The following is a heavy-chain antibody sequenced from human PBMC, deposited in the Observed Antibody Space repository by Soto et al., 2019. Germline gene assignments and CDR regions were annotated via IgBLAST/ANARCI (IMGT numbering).Heavy chain of an antibody. D-gene: IGHD4-4*01. CDR3: ATQSYSNSGAYYYYAMDV. CDR2: IYQSGST. J-gene: IGHJ6*02. CDR1: GGSISSVGYS. Sequence: PSETLSLTCAVSGGSISSVGYSWGWIRQPPGKGLEWIGYIYQSGSTYYKPSLKSRVTISVDRSRNQFSLKLSTVTAADTAVYFCATQSYSNSGAYYYYAMDVWGQGTTVTVSS. V-gene: IGHV4-30-2*01.